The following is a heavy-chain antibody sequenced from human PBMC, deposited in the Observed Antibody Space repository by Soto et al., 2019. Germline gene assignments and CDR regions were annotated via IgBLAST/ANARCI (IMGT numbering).Heavy chain of an antibody. D-gene: IGHD6-13*01. CDR1: GFTFSSYG. J-gene: IGHJ5*02. CDR2: ISYDGSNK. CDR3: AKDTLEEQLVQGWFDP. Sequence: QVQLVESGGGVVQPGRSLRLSCAASGFTFSSYGMHWVRQAPGKGLEWVAVISYDGSNKYYADSVKGRFTISRDNSKNTLYLQMNSLRAEDTAVYYCAKDTLEEQLVQGWFDPWGQGTLVTVSS. V-gene: IGHV3-30*18.